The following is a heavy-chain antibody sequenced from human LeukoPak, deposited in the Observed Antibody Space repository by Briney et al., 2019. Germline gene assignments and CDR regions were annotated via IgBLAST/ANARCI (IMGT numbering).Heavy chain of an antibody. D-gene: IGHD6-6*01. CDR3: ARVQLVYPYYYYYYMDV. CDR2: IYRSGST. CDR1: GYSISSGYY. Sequence: SETLSLTCAVSGYSISSGYYWGWIRQPPGKGLEWIGSIYRSGSTYYNPSLKSRVTISVDTSKNQFSLKLSSVTAADTAVYYCARVQLVYPYYYYYYMDVWGKGTTVTVSS. V-gene: IGHV4-38-2*01. J-gene: IGHJ6*03.